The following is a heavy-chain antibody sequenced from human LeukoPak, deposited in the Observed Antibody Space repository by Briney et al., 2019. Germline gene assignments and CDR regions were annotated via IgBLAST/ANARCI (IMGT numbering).Heavy chain of an antibody. Sequence: SVKGRFTISRDNAKNSLYLQMNSLRAEDTAVYYCARGTLYSSGWDKFDYWGQGTLATVSS. V-gene: IGHV3-48*01. CDR3: ARGTLYSSGWDKFDY. D-gene: IGHD6-19*01. J-gene: IGHJ4*02.